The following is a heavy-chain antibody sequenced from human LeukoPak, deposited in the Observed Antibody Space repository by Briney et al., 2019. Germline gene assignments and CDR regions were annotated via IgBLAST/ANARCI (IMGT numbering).Heavy chain of an antibody. V-gene: IGHV4-59*08. D-gene: IGHD6-13*01. CDR1: GGSLSGDY. J-gene: IGHJ4*02. CDR2: FYDSGST. Sequence: SETLSLTCTVSGGSLSGDYWSWIRQAPGKGLEWIGYFYDSGSTYYNPSLKSRVTISVDTSKNHFSLKLSSVTAADTAVYYCARLTAAGNFDYWGQGTLVTVSS. CDR3: ARLTAAGNFDY.